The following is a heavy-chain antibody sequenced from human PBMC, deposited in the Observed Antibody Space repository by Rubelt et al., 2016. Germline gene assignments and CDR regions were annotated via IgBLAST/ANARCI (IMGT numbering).Heavy chain of an antibody. J-gene: IGHJ4*02. D-gene: IGHD3-10*01. CDR1: GGSIGSSSYY. CDR2: IYYSGST. V-gene: IGHV4-39*02. Sequence: QLQLQESGPGLVKPSETLALTCTVSGGSIGSSSYYWGWIRQPPGKGPEWIGSIYYSGSTFYNPSLKVRVTMSGDTSKNQFSLKLSSVTAADTAMHFCARETGHPKSGLPAYFDSWGQGTLVTVSS. CDR3: ARETGHPKSGLPAYFDS.